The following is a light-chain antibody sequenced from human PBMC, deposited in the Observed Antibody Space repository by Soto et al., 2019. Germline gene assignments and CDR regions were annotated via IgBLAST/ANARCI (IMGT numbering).Light chain of an antibody. Sequence: EIVLTQSPGILSLSPGERAALSCRASQSIRTYLAWYQQRPGQAPRLLISDASNRASGIPARFSGSGSGTDFTLTISSLEPEDFALYYCQQRSEWPLTFGGGTKVEIK. J-gene: IGKJ4*01. CDR2: DAS. CDR3: QQRSEWPLT. CDR1: QSIRTY. V-gene: IGKV3-11*01.